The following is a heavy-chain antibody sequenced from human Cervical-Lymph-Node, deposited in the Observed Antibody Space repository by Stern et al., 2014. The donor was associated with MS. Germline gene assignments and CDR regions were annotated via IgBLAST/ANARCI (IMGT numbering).Heavy chain of an antibody. Sequence: LQLVESGAEVKKPGSSARVSCKAYGGTFSDYAISWVRQAPRQGLEWMGGISPVFGKATYAQKFQGRVTITADDSASTEYMELSSLRFEDTAVYYCARDSDLGNGGYGMDVWGQGTTITVSS. V-gene: IGHV1-69*01. CDR3: ARDSDLGNGGYGMDV. J-gene: IGHJ6*02. CDR1: GGTFSDYA. CDR2: ISPVFGKA. D-gene: IGHD5-12*01.